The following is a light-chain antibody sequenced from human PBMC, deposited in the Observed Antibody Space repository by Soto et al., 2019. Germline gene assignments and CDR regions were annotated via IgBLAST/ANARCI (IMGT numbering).Light chain of an antibody. J-gene: IGKJ1*01. V-gene: IGKV3-20*01. CDR1: QSVSSSY. CDR2: GAS. Sequence: EIVLTQSPGTLSLSPGERSTLSCRAIQSVSSSYLAWYQQKPGQAPRLLIYGASSRATGIPDRFSGSGSGTDFTLTISRLEPEDFAVYYCQQFRTFGQGTKVDIK. CDR3: QQFRT.